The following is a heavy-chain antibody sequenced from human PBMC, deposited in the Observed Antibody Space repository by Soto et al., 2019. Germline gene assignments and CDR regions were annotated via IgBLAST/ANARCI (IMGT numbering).Heavy chain of an antibody. Sequence: SVKVSCKASGGTFSSYAISWVRQAPGQGLEWMGGIIPIFGTANYAQKFQGRVTITADESTSTAYMELSSLRSEDTAVYYCARRHKRAYVQMATIVPDYYYYGMDVWGQGTTVTVSS. D-gene: IGHD5-12*01. CDR1: GGTFSSYA. J-gene: IGHJ6*02. V-gene: IGHV1-69*13. CDR2: IIPIFGTA. CDR3: ARRHKRAYVQMATIVPDYYYYGMDV.